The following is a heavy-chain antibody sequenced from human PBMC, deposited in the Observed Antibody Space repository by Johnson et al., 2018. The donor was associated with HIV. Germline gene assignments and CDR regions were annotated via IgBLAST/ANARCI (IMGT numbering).Heavy chain of an antibody. CDR1: GFTFSSYD. CDR2: IGTAGDT. D-gene: IGHD2-15*01. Sequence: VQLVESGGGVVQPGRSLRLSCAASGFTFSSYDMHWVRQATGKGLEWVSAIGTAGDTYYPGSVKGRFTISRDKSKNTLYLQMNSLRAEDTAVYYCVKSTQASIVRESGPFGGFHIWGQGTMVTVSS. V-gene: IGHV3-13*01. J-gene: IGHJ3*02. CDR3: VKSTQASIVRESGPFGGFHI.